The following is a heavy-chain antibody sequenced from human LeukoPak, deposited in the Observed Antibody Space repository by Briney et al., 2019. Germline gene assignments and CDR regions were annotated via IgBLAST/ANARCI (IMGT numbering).Heavy chain of an antibody. CDR3: ARGPYSGSYYYYYMDV. CDR1: GYTFTSYD. J-gene: IGHJ6*03. Sequence: ASVKVSCKASGYTFTSYDIDWVRQATGQGLEWMGWMNPNSGNTGYAQKFQGRVTMTRNTSISTAYMELSSLRSEDTAVYYCARGPYSGSYYYYYMDVWGIGTTVTVSS. V-gene: IGHV1-8*01. D-gene: IGHD1-26*01. CDR2: MNPNSGNT.